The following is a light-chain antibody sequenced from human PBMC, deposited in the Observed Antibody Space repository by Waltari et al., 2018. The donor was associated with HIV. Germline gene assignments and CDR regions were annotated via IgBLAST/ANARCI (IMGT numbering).Light chain of an antibody. CDR1: QSVSSSY. J-gene: IGKJ3*01. CDR2: GAS. Sequence: DIVLTQSPGTLSLSPGERATLPCRASQSVSSSYLAWYQQKPGQAPRLLIYGASSRATGIPDRFSGSGSGTDFTLTISRLEPEDFAVYYCQQYGSSLIFTFGPGTKVDIK. V-gene: IGKV3-20*01. CDR3: QQYGSSLIFT.